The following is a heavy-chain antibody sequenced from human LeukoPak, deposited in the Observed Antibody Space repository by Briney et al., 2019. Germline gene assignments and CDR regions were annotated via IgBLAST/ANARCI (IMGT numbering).Heavy chain of an antibody. CDR2: IYSDGTI. CDR3: ARDVGGGACGQ. V-gene: IGHV3-66*01. J-gene: IGHJ4*02. D-gene: IGHD3-16*01. Sequence: GGSLRLSCAVSGFTVSSNYMRWVRQVPGKGLEWVSVIYSDGTISYADSVKGRFTISRDNSKNTLYLQMNSLRVEDTAVYYCARDVGGGACGQWGQGTLVTVSS. CDR1: GFTVSSNY.